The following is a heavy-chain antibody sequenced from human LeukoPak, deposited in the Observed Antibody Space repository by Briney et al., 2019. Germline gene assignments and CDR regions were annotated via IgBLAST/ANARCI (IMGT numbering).Heavy chain of an antibody. CDR1: GYTFTGYY. V-gene: IGHV1-2*02. D-gene: IGHD6-13*01. CDR3: ASFLPIAAAGTF. CDR2: INPNSGGT. J-gene: IGHJ4*02. Sequence: ASVKVSCKASGYTFTGYYMHWVRQAPGQGLGWMGWINPNSGGTNYAQKFQGRVTMTRDTSISTAYMELSRLRSDDTAVYYCASFLPIAAAGTFWGQGTLVTVSS.